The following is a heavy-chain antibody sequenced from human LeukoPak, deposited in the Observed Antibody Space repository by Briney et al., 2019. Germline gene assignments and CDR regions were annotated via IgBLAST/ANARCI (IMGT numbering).Heavy chain of an antibody. Sequence: GGSLRLSCTASGFTFSSYWMNWVRQAPGKGLEWVANIKQDGSEKYYVDSVKGRFTISRDNAKKSLYLQMNSLRAEDTAVYYCARETEMANLDYWGQGTLVTVS. V-gene: IGHV3-7*04. CDR1: GFTFSSYW. CDR2: IKQDGSEK. CDR3: ARETEMANLDY. D-gene: IGHD5-24*01. J-gene: IGHJ4*02.